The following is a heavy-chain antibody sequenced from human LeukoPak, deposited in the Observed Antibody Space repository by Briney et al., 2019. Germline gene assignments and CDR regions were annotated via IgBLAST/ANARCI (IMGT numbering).Heavy chain of an antibody. D-gene: IGHD3-10*01. CDR2: IYYRGST. Sequence: SETLSLTCTVSGGSISGYYWSWIRQPPGKGLEWIAYIYYRGSTNYNPSLKSRVTMSIDTSKNQFSLNLISVTAADTAVYYCARDSGTTGEVKFDPWGQGTLVTVSS. V-gene: IGHV4-59*12. CDR1: GGSISGYY. CDR3: ARDSGTTGEVKFDP. J-gene: IGHJ5*02.